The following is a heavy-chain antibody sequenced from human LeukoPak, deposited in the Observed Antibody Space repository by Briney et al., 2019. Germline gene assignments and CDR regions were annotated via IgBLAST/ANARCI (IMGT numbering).Heavy chain of an antibody. D-gene: IGHD3-3*01. CDR1: GFTFSSYA. V-gene: IGHV3-23*01. J-gene: IGHJ4*02. CDR3: AKDTVRGYDFWSGYQNGLYYFDY. Sequence: GGSLRLSCAASGFTFSSYAMSWVRQAPGKGLEWVSIISGSGGSTYYADSVKGRFTISRDNSKNTLYLQMNSLRAEDTAVYYCAKDTVRGYDFWSGYQNGLYYFDYWGQGTLVTVSS. CDR2: ISGSGGST.